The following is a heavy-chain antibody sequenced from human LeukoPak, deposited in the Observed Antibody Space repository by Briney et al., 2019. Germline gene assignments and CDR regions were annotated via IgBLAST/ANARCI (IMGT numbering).Heavy chain of an antibody. D-gene: IGHD2/OR15-2a*01. CDR3: ARDHNNAFDI. J-gene: IGHJ3*02. Sequence: SETLSLTCTVSGSSVNSGNYYWRWIRQPPGKGLEWIGYIYYTGSTTYNPSLKSRVTISVATSKSQFSLRLSSVTAADTAVYYCARDHNNAFDIWGQGTMVTVSS. CDR1: GSSVNSGNYY. CDR2: IYYTGST. V-gene: IGHV4-61*01.